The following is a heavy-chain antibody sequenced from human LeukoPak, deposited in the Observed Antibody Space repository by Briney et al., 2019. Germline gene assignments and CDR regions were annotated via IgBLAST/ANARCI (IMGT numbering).Heavy chain of an antibody. CDR3: AKGLGSGYPFDY. CDR1: GFSFISYG. V-gene: IGHV3-30*02. J-gene: IGHJ4*02. CDR2: IRYDGGNK. D-gene: IGHD3-22*01. Sequence: GGSLRLSCAASGFSFISYGLHWVRQAPGTGLEWVAFIRYDGGNKFYADSVKGRFTISRDNSKNTLYLQMNSLRVEDTAVYYSAKGLGSGYPFDYWGQGTLVTVSS.